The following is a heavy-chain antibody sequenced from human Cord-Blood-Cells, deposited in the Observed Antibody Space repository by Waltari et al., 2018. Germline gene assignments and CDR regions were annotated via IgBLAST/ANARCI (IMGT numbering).Heavy chain of an antibody. CDR1: GFTFSSYG. V-gene: IGHV3-30*02. Sequence: QVQLVESGGGVVQPGGSLRLSCAASGFTFSSYGMHWVRQAPGKGLEWVAFIRYDGSNKYYADSVKGRFTISRDNSKNTLYLQMNSLRAEDTAVYYCAKGSFSFFDYWGQGTLVTVSS. CDR3: AKGSFSFFDY. J-gene: IGHJ4*02. CDR2: IRYDGSNK.